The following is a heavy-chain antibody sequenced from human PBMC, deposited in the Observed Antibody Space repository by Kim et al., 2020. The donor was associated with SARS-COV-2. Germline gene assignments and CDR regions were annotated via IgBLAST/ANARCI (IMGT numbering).Heavy chain of an antibody. V-gene: IGHV1-69*13. D-gene: IGHD3-10*01. J-gene: IGHJ6*02. CDR3: ARANGDGSGSYYTYYYYGMDV. CDR1: GGTFSSYA. Sequence: SVKVSCKASGGTFSSYAISWVRQAPGQGLEWMGGIIPIFGTANYAQKFQGRVTITADESTSTAYMELSSLRSEDTAVYYCARANGDGSGSYYTYYYYGMDVWGQGTTVTVSS. CDR2: IIPIFGTA.